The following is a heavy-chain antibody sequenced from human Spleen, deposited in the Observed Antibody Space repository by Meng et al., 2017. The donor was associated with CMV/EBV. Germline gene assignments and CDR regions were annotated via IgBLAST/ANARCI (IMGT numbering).Heavy chain of an antibody. V-gene: IGHV1-46*01. CDR1: GYSFSNYY. Sequence: ASVKVSCKASGYSFSNYYVYWVRQAPGQGLEWMGVINPIGGSTTYAQKFQGRVTMTRDTSTSTVYMELSSLRSEDTAVYYCARDQINEAYYYYGMDVWGQGTTVTVSS. CDR3: ARDQINEAYYYYGMDV. CDR2: INPIGGST. J-gene: IGHJ6*02.